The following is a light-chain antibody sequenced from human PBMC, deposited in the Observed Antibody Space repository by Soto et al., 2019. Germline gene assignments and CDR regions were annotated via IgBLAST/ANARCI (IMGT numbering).Light chain of an antibody. Sequence: EIRMTQSPVSVSVYEGARVTXTCRASQGISRWLAWYQKKPGRAPKLLIYAASILQSGVPVRFSGSGSATDFTLTISSLQPEDSAAYYCLQDYNWPFTFGEGTKVDIK. J-gene: IGKJ2*01. CDR3: LQDYNWPFT. CDR2: AAS. V-gene: IGKV1-12*01. CDR1: QGISRW.